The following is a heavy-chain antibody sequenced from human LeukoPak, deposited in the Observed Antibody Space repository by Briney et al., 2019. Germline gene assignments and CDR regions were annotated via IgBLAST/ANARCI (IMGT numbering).Heavy chain of an antibody. V-gene: IGHV3-21*01. CDR3: ARGAAVVAASDNWLAP. Sequence: GGSVILAWAAAGFTFSSDSMNWVRQAPGKGLDWFSSINTSSSYIYYAGSVKGRFTISRDNARNPLFLQLNRLSAEDTAVYYCARGAAVVAASDNWLAPWGQGTLVTVSS. CDR1: GFTFSSDS. J-gene: IGHJ5*02. D-gene: IGHD2-15*01. CDR2: INTSSSYI.